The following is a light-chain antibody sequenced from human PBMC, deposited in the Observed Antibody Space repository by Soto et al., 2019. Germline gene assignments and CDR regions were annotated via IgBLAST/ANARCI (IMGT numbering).Light chain of an antibody. CDR3: QQYNSYTWT. J-gene: IGKJ1*01. CDR2: AAS. Sequence: IQLTHAPSPLSAXXAXXXXXXXRASQGISSNLAWYQQKPGKAPKLLINAASTLQSGVPSRFSGSGSGTDFTLTISSLQPEDFATYYCQQYNSYTWTFGQGTKVDIK. V-gene: IGKV1-9*01. CDR1: QGISSN.